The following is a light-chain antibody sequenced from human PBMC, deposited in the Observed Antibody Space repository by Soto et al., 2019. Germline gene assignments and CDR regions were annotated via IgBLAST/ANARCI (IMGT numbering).Light chain of an antibody. Sequence: DIVLTQSPLSLHVTPGESASISCKASQTLLLSSGNNYLDWYLQKPGQSPQLLIYLDSNRDSGVPDRFSGSGSGTDFTLKISRVEAEDVGVYYCMQPLQSWTFGQGTKVDIK. CDR3: MQPLQSWT. J-gene: IGKJ1*01. CDR2: LDS. CDR1: QTLLLSSGNNY. V-gene: IGKV2-28*01.